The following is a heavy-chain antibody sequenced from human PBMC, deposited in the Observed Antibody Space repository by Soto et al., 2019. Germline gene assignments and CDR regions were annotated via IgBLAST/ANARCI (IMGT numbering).Heavy chain of an antibody. J-gene: IGHJ4*02. CDR3: VFPSSGKYFFDY. D-gene: IGHD3-22*01. V-gene: IGHV3-23*01. CDR1: GFTFRNFA. Sequence: LRLSCAASGFTFRNFAMNWVRQAPGKGLEWVSAIGGGGATTYYADSMKGRFTVSRDNSKNTLYLQLDSPRAEDTAVYYCVFPSSGKYFFDYWGQGALVTVSS. CDR2: IGGGGATT.